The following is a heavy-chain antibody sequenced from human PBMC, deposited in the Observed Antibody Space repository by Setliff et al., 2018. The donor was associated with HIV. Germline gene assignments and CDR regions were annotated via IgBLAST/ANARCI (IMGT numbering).Heavy chain of an antibody. D-gene: IGHD3-9*01. CDR3: VRGDDILTGYFRPYFFGY. V-gene: IGHV1-3*01. CDR2: INCGNGKS. J-gene: IGHJ4*02. CDR1: GYTFSSYT. Sequence: ASVKVSCKASGYTFSSYTMHWVRQAPGQGLEWMGWINCGNGKSKYSQKFQDRVTFTRDTSASSAYMDLSSLRSEDSAVYYCVRGDDILTGYFRPYFFGYWGQGTLVTVSS.